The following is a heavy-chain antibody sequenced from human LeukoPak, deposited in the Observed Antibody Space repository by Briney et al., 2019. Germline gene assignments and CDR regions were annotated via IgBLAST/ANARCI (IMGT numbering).Heavy chain of an antibody. J-gene: IGHJ6*02. D-gene: IGHD6-19*01. CDR1: GYTFTSYG. V-gene: IGHV1-18*01. Sequence: ASVKVSCKASGYTFTSYGISWVRQAPGQGLEWMGWISAYNGNTNYAQKLQGRATMTTDTSTSTAYMELRSLRSDDTAVYYCARDRPDSSGWYTPLYYYYYGMDVWGQGTTVTVSS. CDR2: ISAYNGNT. CDR3: ARDRPDSSGWYTPLYYYYYGMDV.